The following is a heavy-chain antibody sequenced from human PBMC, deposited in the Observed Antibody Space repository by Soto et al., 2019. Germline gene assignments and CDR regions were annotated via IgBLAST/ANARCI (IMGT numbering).Heavy chain of an antibody. J-gene: IGHJ5*02. Sequence: SETLSLTCTVSGGSISSSSYYWGWIRQPPGKGLEWIGSIYYSGSTYYNPSLKSRVTISVDTSKNQFSLKLSSVTAADTAVYYCARQGYCSSNSCYGKVWFDPWGQGTLVTVSS. CDR2: IYYSGST. CDR3: ARQGYCSSNSCYGKVWFDP. V-gene: IGHV4-39*01. CDR1: GGSISSSSYY. D-gene: IGHD2-2*01.